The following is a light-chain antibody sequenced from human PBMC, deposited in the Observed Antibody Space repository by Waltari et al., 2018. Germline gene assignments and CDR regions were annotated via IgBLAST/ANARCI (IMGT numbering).Light chain of an antibody. CDR3: QSYDSSLSGSWV. J-gene: IGLJ2*01. CDR2: GNS. Sequence: QSVLTQPPPVSGAPGQRVTISCTGSRPNLGAGSAVHWCQHLPGTAPKLLIYGNSNRPSGVPDRFSGSKSGTSASLAITGLQAEDEADYYCQSYDSSLSGSWVFGGGTKLTVL. CDR1: RPNLGAGSA. V-gene: IGLV1-40*01.